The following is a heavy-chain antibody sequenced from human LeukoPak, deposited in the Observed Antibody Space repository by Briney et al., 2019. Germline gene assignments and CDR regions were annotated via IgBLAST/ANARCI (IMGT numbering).Heavy chain of an antibody. J-gene: IGHJ4*02. CDR1: GFTFSSYG. CDR3: AKDPEVNKQLPPDGFDY. Sequence: SGGSLRLSCAASGFTFSSYGMHWVRQTPGKGLEWVAAIWYDGSNQYYADSVKGRFTISRDNSKNTVYLQMSSLRAEDTAVYYCAKDPEVNKQLPPDGFDYRGQGTLVTVSS. V-gene: IGHV3-33*06. CDR2: IWYDGSNQ. D-gene: IGHD6-6*01.